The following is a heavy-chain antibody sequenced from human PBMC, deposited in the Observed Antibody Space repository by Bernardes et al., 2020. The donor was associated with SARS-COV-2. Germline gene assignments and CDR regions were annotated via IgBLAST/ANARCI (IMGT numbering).Heavy chain of an antibody. V-gene: IGHV1-18*04. CDR1: GNSFTSYG. D-gene: IGHD1-26*01. CDR2: ISNYNGDT. J-gene: IGHJ4*02. CDR3: VTTFFDF. Sequence: ASVKVSCKASGNSFTSYGISWLRQAPGQGLEWMAWISNYNGDTKYAEKFLGRLTLTTDTSANSAYMVLQSLTPDDTAMYYCVTTFFDFWGQGTLITISS.